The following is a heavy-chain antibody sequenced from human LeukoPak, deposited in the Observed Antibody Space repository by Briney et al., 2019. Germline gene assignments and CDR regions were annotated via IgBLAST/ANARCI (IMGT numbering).Heavy chain of an antibody. Sequence: PGGSLRLSCAATGFTFSSYAMTWVRQAPGKGLEWVSAFSGSGGSTYYADSAKGRFTMSRDNSKNTLYLQMNSLRAEDTAVYYCAKGIVVYSYGFDYWGQGTLVTVSS. D-gene: IGHD5-18*01. CDR1: GFTFSSYA. V-gene: IGHV3-23*01. CDR2: FSGSGGST. CDR3: AKGIVVYSYGFDY. J-gene: IGHJ4*02.